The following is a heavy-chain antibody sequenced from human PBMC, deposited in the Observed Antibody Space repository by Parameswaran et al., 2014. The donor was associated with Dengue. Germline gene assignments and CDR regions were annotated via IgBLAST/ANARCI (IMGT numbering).Heavy chain of an antibody. CDR2: ISGSGGST. CDR3: AKSALGHGDYYYMDV. V-gene: IGHV3-23*01. D-gene: IGHD4-17*01. J-gene: IGHJ6*03. Sequence: WIRQPPGKGLEWVSAISGSGGSTYYADSVKGRFTISRDNSKNTLYLQMNSLRAEDTAVYYRAKSALGHGDYYYMDVWGKGTTVTV.